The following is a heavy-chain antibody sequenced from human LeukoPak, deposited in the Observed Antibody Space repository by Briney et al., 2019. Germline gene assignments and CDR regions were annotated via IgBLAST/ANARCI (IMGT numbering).Heavy chain of an antibody. CDR3: AREARSGSPDY. J-gene: IGHJ4*02. D-gene: IGHD3-22*01. Sequence: ASVKVSCKTSGGTFSSYAISWVRQAPGQGLEWMGGIISIFGTANYAQKFQGRVTITADESTSTAYMELSSLRSEDTAVYYCAREARSGSPDYWGQGTLVTVSS. CDR2: IISIFGTA. CDR1: GGTFSSYA. V-gene: IGHV1-69*01.